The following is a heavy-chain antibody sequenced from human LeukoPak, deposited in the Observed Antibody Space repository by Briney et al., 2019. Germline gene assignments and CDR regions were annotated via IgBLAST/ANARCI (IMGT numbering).Heavy chain of an antibody. V-gene: IGHV1-2*02. J-gene: IGHJ4*02. CDR2: INPNSGGT. CDR1: GYTFTGYY. CDR3: ARGVCDFWSGYYTGEYFDY. Sequence: ASVKVSCKASGYTFTGYYMHWVRQAPGQGLEWMGWINPNSGGTNYAQKFQGRVTMTRDTSISTAYMELSRLRSDDTAVYYCARGVCDFWSGYYTGEYFDYWGQGTLVTVSS. D-gene: IGHD3-3*01.